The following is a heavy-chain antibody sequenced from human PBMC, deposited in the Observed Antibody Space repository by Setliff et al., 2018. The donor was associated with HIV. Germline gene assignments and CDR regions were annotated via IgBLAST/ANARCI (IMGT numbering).Heavy chain of an antibody. J-gene: IGHJ6*03. V-gene: IGHV1-8*02. CDR2: MNPNSGNT. Sequence: ASVKVSCKASGYIFMDYDINWVRQATGQRLEWMGWMNPNSGNTGYAQTFQGRVSMTRDTSTTTAYLELSSLRSEDTAVYYCAKDGDSSGWYGYYYYMDVWGKGTTVTV. D-gene: IGHD6-19*01. CDR3: AKDGDSSGWYGYYYYMDV. CDR1: GYIFMDYD.